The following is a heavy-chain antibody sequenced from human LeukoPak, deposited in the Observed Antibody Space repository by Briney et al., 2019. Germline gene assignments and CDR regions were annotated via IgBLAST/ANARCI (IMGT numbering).Heavy chain of an antibody. V-gene: IGHV4-38-2*02. D-gene: IGHD3-3*01. CDR2: IYYSGST. CDR3: AREGSYDFWSGFLLS. CDR1: GYSIGSGYY. J-gene: IGHJ5*02. Sequence: SETLSLTCTVSGYSIGSGYYWGWIRQPPGKGLEWIGSIYYSGSTYYNPSLKSRVTISVDTSKNQFSLKLSSVTAADTAVYYCAREGSYDFWSGFLLSWGQGTLVTVSS.